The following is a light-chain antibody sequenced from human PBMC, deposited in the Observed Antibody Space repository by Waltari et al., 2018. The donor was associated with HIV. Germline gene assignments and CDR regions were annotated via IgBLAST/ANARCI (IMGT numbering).Light chain of an antibody. Sequence: SALPQPASVSGSPGQSITISCTGTSSDVGSYTFVSWYQQHPGKAPKFMIYEGTKRPSGVSNRFSGSKSGNTASLTISGLQAEDEADYHCCSYAGNNTLVFGGGTKLTVI. CDR1: SSDVGSYTF. CDR3: CSYAGNNTLV. CDR2: EGT. V-gene: IGLV2-23*01. J-gene: IGLJ3*02.